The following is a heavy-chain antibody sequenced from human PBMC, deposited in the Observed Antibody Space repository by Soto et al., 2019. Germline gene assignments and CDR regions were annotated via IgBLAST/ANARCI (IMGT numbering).Heavy chain of an antibody. V-gene: IGHV1-69*02. D-gene: IGHD3-10*01. CDR2: TIPAIDLI. Sequence: QVQLVQSGAEVKEPGASVKVSCKASAGTFDTYSIMWVRQAPGQGLEWMGRTIPAIDLINYAQKFQGRFTITVDKSTTTVYMELRSLRYEDTAIYYCARTGSFDYWGQGTLVTVSS. J-gene: IGHJ4*02. CDR1: AGTFDTYS. CDR3: ARTGSFDY.